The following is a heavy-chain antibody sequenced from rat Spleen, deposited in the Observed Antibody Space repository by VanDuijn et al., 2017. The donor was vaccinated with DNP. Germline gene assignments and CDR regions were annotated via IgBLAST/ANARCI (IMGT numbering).Heavy chain of an antibody. CDR3: TTHVALGWFAY. Sequence: EVLLVESGGDLVQLGRSLKLSCAASGFTFSSYDMAWVRQAPTKGLEWVASISSGGGHTFYRDSVKGRFTISRYNAKNTQYLQMDNLRSEDTAAYYCTTHVALGWFAYWGPGTMVTVSS. V-gene: IGHV5S13*01. CDR2: ISSGGGHT. D-gene: IGHD1-1*01. J-gene: IGHJ1*01. CDR1: GFTFSSYD.